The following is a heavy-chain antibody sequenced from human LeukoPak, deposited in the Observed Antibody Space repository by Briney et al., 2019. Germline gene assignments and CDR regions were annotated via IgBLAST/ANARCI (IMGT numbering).Heavy chain of an antibody. CDR2: ISSSGSTI. V-gene: IGHV3-48*03. CDR1: GFTFSSYE. Sequence: PGGSLRLSCAASGFTFSSYEMNWVRQAPGKGLEWVSYISSSGSTIYYADPVKGRSTISRDNAKNSLYLQMNSLRAEDTAVYYCARGLNTRDGYNGYYWGQGTLVTVSS. D-gene: IGHD5-24*01. J-gene: IGHJ4*02. CDR3: ARGLNTRDGYNGYY.